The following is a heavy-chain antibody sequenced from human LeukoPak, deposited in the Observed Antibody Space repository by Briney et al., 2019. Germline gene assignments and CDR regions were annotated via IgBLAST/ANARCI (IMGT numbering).Heavy chain of an antibody. CDR2: IYYSGST. V-gene: IGHV4-39*01. J-gene: IGHJ1*01. CDR1: GGSISSSSYY. Sequence: SGTLSLTCTVSGGSISSSSYYWGWIRQPPGKGLEWIGSIYYSGSTYYNPSLKSRVTISVDTSKNQFSLKLSSVTAADTAVYYCARRYGDYLYAEYFQHWGQGTLVTVSS. CDR3: ARRYGDYLYAEYFQH. D-gene: IGHD4-17*01.